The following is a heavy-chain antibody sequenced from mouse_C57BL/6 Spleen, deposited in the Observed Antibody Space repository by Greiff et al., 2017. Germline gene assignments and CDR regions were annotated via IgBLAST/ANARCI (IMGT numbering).Heavy chain of an antibody. D-gene: IGHD2-13*01. Sequence: EVQLVESGAGLVKPGGSLKLSCAASGFTFSDYGMHWVRQAPEKGLEWVAYISSGSSTIYYADTVKGRFTISRDNAKNTLFLQMTSLRSEDTAMYYCARGVYYGDDFDYWGQGTTLTVSS. CDR1: GFTFSDYG. CDR2: ISSGSSTI. V-gene: IGHV5-17*01. CDR3: ARGVYYGDDFDY. J-gene: IGHJ2*01.